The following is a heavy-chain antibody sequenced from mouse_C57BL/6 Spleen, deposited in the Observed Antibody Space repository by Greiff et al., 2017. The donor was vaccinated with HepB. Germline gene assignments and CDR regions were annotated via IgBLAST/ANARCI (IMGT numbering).Heavy chain of an antibody. V-gene: IGHV1-61*01. D-gene: IGHD1-1*01. CDR2: IYPSDSET. J-gene: IGHJ1*03. CDR3: AREGTTVVVHWYFDV. Sequence: VQLQQPGAELVRPGSSVKLSCKASGYTFTSYWMDWVKQRPGQGLEWIGNIYPSDSETHYNQKFKDKATLTVDKSSSTAYMQLSSLTSEDSAVYYCAREGTTVVVHWYFDVWGTGTTVTVSS. CDR1: GYTFTSYW.